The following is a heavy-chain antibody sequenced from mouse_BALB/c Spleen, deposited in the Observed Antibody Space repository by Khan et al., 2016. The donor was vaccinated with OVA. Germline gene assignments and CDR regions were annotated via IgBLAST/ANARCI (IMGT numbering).Heavy chain of an antibody. CDR3: ARDYGRLDCDFDV. J-gene: IGHJ1*01. CDR2: IYYSGTI. V-gene: IGHV3-5*02. CDR1: GISITTGNYR. Sequence: EVKLLESGPGLVKPSQTVSLTCTVTGISITTGNYRWSWIRQFPGNKLEWIGNIYYSGTITYNPSLTSRNTNTRYTSKNSFYLEMNSLTTEDTATYYCARDYGRLDCDFDVWGPGTTVTVSS. D-gene: IGHD1-1*01.